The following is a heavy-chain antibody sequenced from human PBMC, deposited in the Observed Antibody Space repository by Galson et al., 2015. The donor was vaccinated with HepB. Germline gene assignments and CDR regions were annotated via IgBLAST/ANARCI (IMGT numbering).Heavy chain of an antibody. CDR3: ARGATEDSGDYAAAFELKGFDS. J-gene: IGHJ4*02. CDR2: IYQSGST. CDR1: GYSISSGYF. V-gene: IGHV4-38-2*02. D-gene: IGHD4-17*01. Sequence: TLSLTCTVSGYSISSGYFWGWIRQPPGKGLEWIGNIYQSGSTYYKPSLKSRVGISVDTSNNKFSLSLSSATAADTAMYYCARGATEDSGDYAAAFELKGFDSWGQGTLVTVSP.